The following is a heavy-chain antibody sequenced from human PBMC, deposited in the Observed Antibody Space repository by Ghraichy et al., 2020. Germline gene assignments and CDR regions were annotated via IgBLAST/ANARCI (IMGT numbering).Heavy chain of an antibody. Sequence: SETLSLTCSVSGGSISTYYWTWIRQPPGKGLEWIGYVYYSGSTTYNPSLKSRVTISVDTSRNRFSLNLRSVTAVDTAVYYCARDRGGTSFVFDYWGQGILVTVSS. CDR1: GGSISTYY. V-gene: IGHV4-59*01. J-gene: IGHJ4*02. D-gene: IGHD3-10*01. CDR2: VYYSGST. CDR3: ARDRGGTSFVFDY.